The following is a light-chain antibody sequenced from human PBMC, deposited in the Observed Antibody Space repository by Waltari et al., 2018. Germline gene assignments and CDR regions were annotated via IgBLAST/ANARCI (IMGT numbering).Light chain of an antibody. J-gene: IGKJ4*01. CDR2: KAS. V-gene: IGKV1-5*03. CDR1: QSISSW. CDR3: QQYTSFSLT. Sequence: LQMTQSPSSLPASIGYRVTLTCRASQSISSWLAWYQQKPGKAPKLLISKASTLESGVPSRFSGSGSGTEFTLTISSLQPDDFATYYCQQYTSFSLTFGGGTTVEIK.